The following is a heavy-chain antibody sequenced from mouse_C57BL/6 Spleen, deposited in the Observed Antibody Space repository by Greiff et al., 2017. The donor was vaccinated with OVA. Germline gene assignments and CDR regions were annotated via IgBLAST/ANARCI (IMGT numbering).Heavy chain of an antibody. V-gene: IGHV5-16*01. D-gene: IGHD1-1*01. CDR2: INYDGSST. Sequence: LVESEGGLVQPGSSMKLSCTASGFTFSDYYMAWVRQVPEKGLEWVANINYDGSSTYYLDSLKSRFIISRDNAKNILYLQMSSLKSEDTATYYCARERGSSDYAMDYWGQGTSVTVSS. J-gene: IGHJ4*01. CDR3: ARERGSSDYAMDY. CDR1: GFTFSDYY.